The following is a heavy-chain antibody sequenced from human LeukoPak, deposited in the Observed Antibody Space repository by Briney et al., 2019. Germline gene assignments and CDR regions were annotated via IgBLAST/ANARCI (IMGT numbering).Heavy chain of an antibody. Sequence: GGSLRLSCAASGFTFSSYGMHRVRQAPGKGLEWVAFIRYDGSNKYYADSVKGRFTISRDNSKNTPYLQMNSLRAEDTAVYYCAKEARNYYYGMDVWGQGTTVTVSS. CDR3: AKEARNYYYGMDV. CDR1: GFTFSSYG. V-gene: IGHV3-30*02. J-gene: IGHJ6*02. CDR2: IRYDGSNK.